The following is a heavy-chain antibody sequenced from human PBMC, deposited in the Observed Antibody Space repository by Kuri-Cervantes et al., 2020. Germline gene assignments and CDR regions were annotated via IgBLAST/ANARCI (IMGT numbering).Heavy chain of an antibody. CDR3: ANLYSGYESYYYYYGMDV. Sequence: SVKVSCKASGGTFSSYAISWVRQAPGQGLEWMGGIIPIFGTANYAQKFQGRVTITADESTSTAYMELSSLRSEDTAVYYCANLYSGYESYYYYYGMDVWGQGTTVTVSS. CDR1: GGTFSSYA. V-gene: IGHV1-69*13. J-gene: IGHJ6*02. D-gene: IGHD5-12*01. CDR2: IIPIFGTA.